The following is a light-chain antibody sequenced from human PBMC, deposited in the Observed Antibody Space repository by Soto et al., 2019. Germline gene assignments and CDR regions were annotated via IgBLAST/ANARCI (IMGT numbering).Light chain of an antibody. CDR2: KAS. CDR3: QPYNRYSEA. CDR1: QSISSW. Sequence: DIQMTQSLSTLSPSVGDRVTITCRASQSISSWWAWYQQKPGKAPNLLIYKASTLKSRVPSGFSSSGSGTEFPLTISILQPDDFATHPCQPYNRYSEASGQATKVDIK. J-gene: IGKJ1*01. V-gene: IGKV1-5*03.